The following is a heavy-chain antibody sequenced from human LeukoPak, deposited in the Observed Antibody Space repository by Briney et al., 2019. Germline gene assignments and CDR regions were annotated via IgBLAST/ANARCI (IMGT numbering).Heavy chain of an antibody. Sequence: GGSLRLSCAASGLTLSNHGMYWVRQAPGKGLEWVAFIRYDGSNKYHADSVKGRFTISRDNSKNTLYLQMNSLRTEDTAVYYCARGLNSMIDYWGQGTLVTVSS. J-gene: IGHJ4*02. V-gene: IGHV3-30*02. CDR1: GLTLSNHG. CDR2: IRYDGSNK. CDR3: ARGLNSMIDY. D-gene: IGHD2/OR15-2a*01.